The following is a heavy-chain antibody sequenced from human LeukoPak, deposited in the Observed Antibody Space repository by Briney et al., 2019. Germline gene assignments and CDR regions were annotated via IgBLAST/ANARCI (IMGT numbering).Heavy chain of an antibody. Sequence: GGSLRLSCAASGFTFSSYGMHWVRQAPGKGLEWVAVISYDGSNKYYADSVKGRFTISRDNSKSTLYLQMNSLRAEDTAVYNCAKDLAGSGSPDYWGQGTLVTVSS. CDR2: ISYDGSNK. D-gene: IGHD3-10*01. V-gene: IGHV3-30*18. CDR3: AKDLAGSGSPDY. CDR1: GFTFSSYG. J-gene: IGHJ4*02.